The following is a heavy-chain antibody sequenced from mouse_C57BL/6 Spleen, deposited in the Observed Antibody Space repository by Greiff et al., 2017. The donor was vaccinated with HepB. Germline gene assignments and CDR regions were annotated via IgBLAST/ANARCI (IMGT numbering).Heavy chain of an antibody. Sequence: EVKLMESGPGLVKPSQSLSLTCSVPGYSITSGYYWNWIRQFPGNKLEWMGYISYDGSNNYNPSLKNRISITRDTSKNQFFLKLNSVTTEDTATYYCAIYDDYDGFAYWGQGTLVTVSA. CDR3: AIYDDYDGFAY. V-gene: IGHV3-6*01. D-gene: IGHD2-4*01. J-gene: IGHJ3*01. CDR1: GYSITSGYY. CDR2: ISYDGSN.